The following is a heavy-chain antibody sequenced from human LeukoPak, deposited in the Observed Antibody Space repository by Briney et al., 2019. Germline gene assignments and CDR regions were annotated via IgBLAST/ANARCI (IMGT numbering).Heavy chain of an antibody. D-gene: IGHD6-13*01. CDR2: INPNSGGT. CDR1: GYTFAGYY. J-gene: IGHJ4*02. CDR3: ARVAAAPFDY. V-gene: IGHV1-2*02. Sequence: ASVKVSRKASGYTFAGYYMHWVRQAPGQGLEWMGWINPNSGGTNYAQKFQGRVTMTRDTSISTAYMEPSRLRSDDTAVYSCARVAAAPFDYWGQGTLVTVSS.